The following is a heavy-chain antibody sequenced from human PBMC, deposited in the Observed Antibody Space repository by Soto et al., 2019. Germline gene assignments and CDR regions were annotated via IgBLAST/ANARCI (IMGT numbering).Heavy chain of an antibody. Sequence: EVQVVESGGGLVKPGGSLRLSCAASGFTFHNYGMNWVRQAPGKGLEWVSSISTTSSYIYYADSVKGRFTISRDNAKNSLHLQMTSLRAEDTAVYYCARDVAVARSIFYYAISAFDIWDQGTMVTVSS. J-gene: IGHJ3*02. D-gene: IGHD3-10*01. CDR2: ISTTSSYI. CDR1: GFTFHNYG. CDR3: ARDVAVARSIFYYAISAFDI. V-gene: IGHV3-21*01.